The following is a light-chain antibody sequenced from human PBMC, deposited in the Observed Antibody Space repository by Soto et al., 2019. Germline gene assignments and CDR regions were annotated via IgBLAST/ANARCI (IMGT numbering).Light chain of an antibody. CDR2: DAS. CDR1: QSISTY. J-gene: IGKJ5*01. V-gene: IGKV1-39*01. Sequence: DIQMTQSPSSLSASVGNRVTITCRASQSISTYLNWYQKKPGKAPNPLIYDASRLQSGVPSRFSGSGGGTDFTLSISSVQPEDFATYFCQQSYMDPITFGQGTRLEIK. CDR3: QQSYMDPIT.